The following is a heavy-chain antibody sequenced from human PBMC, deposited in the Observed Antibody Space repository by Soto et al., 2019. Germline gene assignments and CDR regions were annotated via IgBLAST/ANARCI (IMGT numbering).Heavy chain of an antibody. CDR3: ARAVPRFMGYYGMDV. CDR2: INHSGST. J-gene: IGHJ6*02. Sequence: PSETLSLTCAVYGGSFSGYYWSWIRQPPGKGLEWIGEINHSGSTNYNPSLKSRVTISVDTSKNQFSLKLSSVTAADTAVYYCARAVPRFMGYYGMDVWGQGTTVT. CDR1: GGSFSGYY. V-gene: IGHV4-34*01. D-gene: IGHD3-3*01.